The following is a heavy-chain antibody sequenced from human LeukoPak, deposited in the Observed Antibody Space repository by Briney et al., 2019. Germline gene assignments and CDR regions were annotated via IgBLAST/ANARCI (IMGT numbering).Heavy chain of an antibody. J-gene: IGHJ5*02. CDR2: INHSGST. Sequence: SETPSLTCAVYGGSFSGYYWSWIRQPPGKGLEWIGEINHSGSTNYNPSLKSRVTISVDTSKNQFSLKLSSVTAADTAVYYCARPNRLRVRLYSYGSDYWFDPWGQGTLVTVSS. V-gene: IGHV4-34*01. D-gene: IGHD5-18*01. CDR1: GGSFSGYY. CDR3: ARPNRLRVRLYSYGSDYWFDP.